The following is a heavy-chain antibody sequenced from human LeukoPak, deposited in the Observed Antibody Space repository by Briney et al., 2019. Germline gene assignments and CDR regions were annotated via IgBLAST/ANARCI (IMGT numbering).Heavy chain of an antibody. D-gene: IGHD6-13*01. Sequence: SVKVSCKASGGTFSSYAISWVRQAPGQGLEWMGRIIPILGIANYAQKFQGRVTITADKSTSTAYMELSSLRSEDTAVYYCAREEYSSSWYYYYGMDVWGQGTTVTVSS. CDR2: IIPILGIA. CDR3: AREEYSSSWYYYYGMDV. J-gene: IGHJ6*02. V-gene: IGHV1-69*04. CDR1: GGTFSSYA.